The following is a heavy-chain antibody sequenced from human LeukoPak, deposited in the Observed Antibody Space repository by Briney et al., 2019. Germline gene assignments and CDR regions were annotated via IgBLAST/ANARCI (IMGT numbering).Heavy chain of an antibody. D-gene: IGHD5-24*01. Sequence: GGSLRLSCAASGFTVSGNYMSWVRQAPGKGLEWVSVIYRGDATYYADSVKGRFTISRDSSENTVYLQMDSLRADDTSAYYCVKEAPGTTIYYWGQGTLVTVSS. CDR2: IYRGDAT. CDR1: GFTVSGNY. J-gene: IGHJ4*02. CDR3: VKEAPGTTIYY. V-gene: IGHV3-66*01.